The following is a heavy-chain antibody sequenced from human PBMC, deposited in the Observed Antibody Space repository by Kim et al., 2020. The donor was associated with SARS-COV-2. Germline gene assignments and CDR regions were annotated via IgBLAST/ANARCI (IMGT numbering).Heavy chain of an antibody. J-gene: IGHJ3*02. CDR1: GGSITYTHW. Sequence: SETLSLTCTISGGSITYTHWWTWVRQSPGKGLQWIGEIFQTGTTLYNPSLESRVTMSIDKAKNQFSLNLTSVTAADTAVYYCTRTFYVASRGHHDSFDIWGQGTVVTVSS. CDR3: TRTFYVASRGHHDSFDI. V-gene: IGHV4-4*02. D-gene: IGHD3-16*01. CDR2: IFQTGTT.